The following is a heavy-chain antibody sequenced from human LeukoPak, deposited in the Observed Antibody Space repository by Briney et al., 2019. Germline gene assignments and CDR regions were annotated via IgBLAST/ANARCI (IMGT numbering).Heavy chain of an antibody. Sequence: PGGSLRLSCAASGFTFSSYTIHWVRQAPGKGLEWVSYISAVSTYTYYADSVKGRFTISRDNVEKTVYLELSGLTAHDTAIYYCARGGIAGRPVYYYYMDVWGKGTTVTVSS. CDR1: GFTFSSYT. V-gene: IGHV3-21*01. J-gene: IGHJ6*03. CDR3: ARGGIAGRPVYYYYMDV. CDR2: ISAVSTYT. D-gene: IGHD6-6*01.